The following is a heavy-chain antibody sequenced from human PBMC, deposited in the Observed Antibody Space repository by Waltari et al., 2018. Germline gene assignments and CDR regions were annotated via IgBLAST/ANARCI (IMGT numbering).Heavy chain of an antibody. V-gene: IGHV4-39*07. Sequence: QLQLQESGPGLVRPSETLSLTCSVSGCTISSSTYSWGWCRQSQGKGLAGLGGIYSSGTAHNNPSPKSRVTISGDTTKNQFSLILTSVQAADTAIYDFARGMGGSYPFDYWGQGTLVTVSS. CDR1: GCTISSSTYS. J-gene: IGHJ4*02. CDR2: IYSSGTA. D-gene: IGHD1-26*01. CDR3: ARGMGGSYPFDY.